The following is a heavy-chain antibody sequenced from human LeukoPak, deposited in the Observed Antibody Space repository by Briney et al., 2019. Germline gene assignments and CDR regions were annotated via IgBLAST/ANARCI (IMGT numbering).Heavy chain of an antibody. V-gene: IGHV4-34*01. CDR3: ARDFWSGYYTWFDP. D-gene: IGHD3-3*01. Sequence: SETLSLTCAVYGGSFSGYSWNWIRQPPVKGLEWIGEINHSGGTNYNPSLKSRVTISVDTSKKQFSLKLSSVTAADTAVYYCARDFWSGYYTWFDPWGQGTLVTVSS. CDR2: INHSGGT. J-gene: IGHJ5*02. CDR1: GGSFSGYS.